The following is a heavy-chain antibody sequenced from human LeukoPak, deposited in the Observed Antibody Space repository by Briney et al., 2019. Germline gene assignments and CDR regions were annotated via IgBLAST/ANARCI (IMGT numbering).Heavy chain of an antibody. CDR2: IYHSGST. CDR3: ARLLEVVVTAPSGGMDV. J-gene: IGHJ6*02. Sequence: PSETLSLTCTVSGGSFSSYYWSWIRQPPGKGLEWIGYIYHSGSTNYNPSLKSRVTISMDTSKNQFSLKLSSVTAADTAVYYCARLLEVVVTAPSGGMDVWGQGTTVTVSS. D-gene: IGHD2-21*02. V-gene: IGHV4-59*08. CDR1: GGSFSSYY.